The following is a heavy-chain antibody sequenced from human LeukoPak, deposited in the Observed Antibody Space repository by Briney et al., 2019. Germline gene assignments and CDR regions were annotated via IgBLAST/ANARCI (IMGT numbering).Heavy chain of an antibody. D-gene: IGHD3-3*01. Sequence: SETLSLTCTVSGGSISSSSYYWGWIRQPPGKGLEWIGSIYYSGSTYYNPSLKSRVTISVDTSKNQFSLKLSSVTAADTAVYYCARRSEGPRDDFWSGYSRKYYFDYWGQGTLVTVSS. CDR3: ARRSEGPRDDFWSGYSRKYYFDY. CDR1: GGSISSSSYY. CDR2: IYYSGST. J-gene: IGHJ4*02. V-gene: IGHV4-39*01.